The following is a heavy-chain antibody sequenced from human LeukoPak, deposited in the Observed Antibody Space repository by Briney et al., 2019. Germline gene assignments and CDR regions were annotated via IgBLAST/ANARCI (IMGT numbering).Heavy chain of an antibody. Sequence: SETLSLTCTVSGASISSYYWSWIRQPPGKGLEWIGYIYYIGSTNYNPSLKSRATISIDTSKNQFSLNLSSVTAADTALYYCARYFYDSSGYYPDDYWGQGILVTVSS. CDR1: GASISSYY. D-gene: IGHD3-22*01. CDR2: IYYIGST. V-gene: IGHV4-59*08. J-gene: IGHJ4*02. CDR3: ARYFYDSSGYYPDDY.